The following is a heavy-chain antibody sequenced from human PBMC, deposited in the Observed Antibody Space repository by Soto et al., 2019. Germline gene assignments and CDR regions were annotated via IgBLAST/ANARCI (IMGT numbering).Heavy chain of an antibody. CDR3: AKAGLVDIVATSSDY. Sequence: PAGSLRLSCAASGFSFSSSAMSWFLKAQGKGLEWVSAISGSGGSTYYADSVKGRFTISRDNSKNTLYLQMNSLRAEDTAVYYCAKAGLVDIVATSSDYWGQGTLVTVSS. V-gene: IGHV3-23*01. D-gene: IGHD5-12*01. CDR2: ISGSGGST. J-gene: IGHJ4*02. CDR1: GFSFSSSA.